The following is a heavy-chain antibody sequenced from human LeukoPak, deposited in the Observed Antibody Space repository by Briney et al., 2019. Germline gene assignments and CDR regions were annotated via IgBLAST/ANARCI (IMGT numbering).Heavy chain of an antibody. CDR3: ARLHPLRRGHYYYYMDV. CDR2: INHSGST. V-gene: IGHV4-34*01. CDR1: GGSFSGYY. Sequence: SETLSLTCAVYGGSFSGYYWSWIRQPPGKGLEWIGEINHSGSTNHNPSLKSRVTISVDTSKNQFSLKLSSVTAADTAVYYCARLHPLRRGHYYYYMDVWGKGTTVTVSS. D-gene: IGHD4-17*01. J-gene: IGHJ6*03.